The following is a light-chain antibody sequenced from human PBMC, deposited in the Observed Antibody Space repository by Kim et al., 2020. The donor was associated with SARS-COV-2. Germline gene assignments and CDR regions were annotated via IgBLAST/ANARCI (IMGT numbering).Light chain of an antibody. V-gene: IGLV1-51*01. CDR3: GTWDTSLANGV. Sequence: GQEVTISCSGSSSNIGDNYVSWYQQLPGTAPKLLIYDNNKRPSGIPDRFSGSKSGTSATLGITGLQIGDEAEYYCGTWDTSLANGVFGGGTTLTVL. CDR2: DNN. J-gene: IGLJ3*02. CDR1: SSNIGDNY.